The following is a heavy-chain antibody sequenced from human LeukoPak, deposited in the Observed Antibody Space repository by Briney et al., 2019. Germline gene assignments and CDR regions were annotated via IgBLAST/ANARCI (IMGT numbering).Heavy chain of an antibody. D-gene: IGHD3-10*01. CDR3: ARCYCGSGSIDY. J-gene: IGHJ4*02. CDR1: GGSVSSGGPY. V-gene: IGHV4-61*08. CDR2: IFYSGST. Sequence: NPSETLSLTCTVYGGSVSSGGPYWSWIRQPPGKGLEWIGYIFYSGSTSYNPSLKSRVTISVDTSKNQFSLKLSSVTAADTAVYYCARCYCGSGSIDYWGQGTLVTVSS.